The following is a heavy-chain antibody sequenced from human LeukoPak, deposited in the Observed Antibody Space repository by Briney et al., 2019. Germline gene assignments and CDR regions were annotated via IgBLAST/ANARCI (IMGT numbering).Heavy chain of an antibody. Sequence: GGSLRFSCAAPGFTFDDYAMHWVRQAPGKGLEGASGISWNSGSIGYAGSVKGRFTISRDNAKNSLYLQMNSLRTEDTALYYCAKDIRTYWRVFDYWGQGTLVTVSS. D-gene: IGHD3-3*01. V-gene: IGHV3-9*01. CDR3: AKDIRTYWRVFDY. CDR2: ISWNSGSI. J-gene: IGHJ4*02. CDR1: GFTFDDYA.